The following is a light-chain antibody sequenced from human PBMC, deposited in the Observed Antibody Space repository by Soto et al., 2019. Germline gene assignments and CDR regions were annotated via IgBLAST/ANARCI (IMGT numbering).Light chain of an antibody. CDR2: DVS. V-gene: IGLV2-14*04. CDR3: SSYTSSSPYV. CDR1: SSDVGGYNF. J-gene: IGLJ1*01. Sequence: TKSCTGTSSDVGGYNFVSWYQQHPGKAPKLMIYDVSNRPSGVSNRFSGSKSGNTASLTISGLQAEDEADYYCSSYTSSSPYVFGTGTKVTVL.